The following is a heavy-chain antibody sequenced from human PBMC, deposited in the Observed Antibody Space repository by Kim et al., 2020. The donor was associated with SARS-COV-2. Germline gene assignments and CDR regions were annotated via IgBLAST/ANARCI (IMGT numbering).Heavy chain of an antibody. Sequence: SETLSLTCAVYGGSFSGYYWSWIRQPPGKGLEWIGEINHSGSTNYNPSLKSRVTISVDTSKNQFSLKLSSVTAADTAVYYCARGVLRYFDWLSSWFDPWGQGTLVTVSS. CDR1: GGSFSGYY. J-gene: IGHJ5*02. CDR2: INHSGST. CDR3: ARGVLRYFDWLSSWFDP. V-gene: IGHV4-34*01. D-gene: IGHD3-9*01.